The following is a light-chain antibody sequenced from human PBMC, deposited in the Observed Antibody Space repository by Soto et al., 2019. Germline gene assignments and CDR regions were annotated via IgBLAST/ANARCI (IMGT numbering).Light chain of an antibody. Sequence: DVVMTQSPLSLPVTLGQPSSISCRSNQSLVHSDGIAYFSWFQQRTGRSPRGLIYKVSNRDSGVPARFRGSGSGTDFALKISRVQAEDVGVYYCMQGTHWPITFGQGTRLEIK. CDR2: KVS. V-gene: IGKV2-30*02. CDR1: QSLVHSDGIAY. CDR3: MQGTHWPIT. J-gene: IGKJ5*01.